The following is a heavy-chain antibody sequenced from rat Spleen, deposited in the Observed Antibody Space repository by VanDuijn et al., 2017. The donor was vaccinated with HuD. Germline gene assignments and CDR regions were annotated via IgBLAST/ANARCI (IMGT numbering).Heavy chain of an antibody. Sequence: QVQLQQSGAELAKPGSSVKISCKASGYTFTSYYISWIKQTTGQGLEYIGYINTGSGGTYYNEKFKGRATLTVDKSSSTAFMELSSLTPEDTAVYYCSRGDYFDYWGQGVMVTVPS. J-gene: IGHJ2*01. CDR2: INTGSGGT. CDR3: SRGDYFDY. CDR1: GYTFTSYY. V-gene: IGHV1-43*01.